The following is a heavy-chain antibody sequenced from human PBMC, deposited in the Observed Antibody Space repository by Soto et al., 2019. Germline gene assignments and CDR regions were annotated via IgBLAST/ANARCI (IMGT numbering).Heavy chain of an antibody. CDR1: DYTFTSYG. V-gene: IGHV1-18*01. J-gene: IGHJ4*02. D-gene: IGHD6-19*01. Sequence: QVQLVQSGAEVKKPGASVKVSCKASDYTFTSYGISWVRQAPGQGLEWMGWISAYNGNTKYAQKFQGRVTMTTDTSTNTAYRERRSLSSDATAVYYCAGGLAVALIAYWGQGTLVTVSS. CDR3: AGGLAVALIAY. CDR2: ISAYNGNT.